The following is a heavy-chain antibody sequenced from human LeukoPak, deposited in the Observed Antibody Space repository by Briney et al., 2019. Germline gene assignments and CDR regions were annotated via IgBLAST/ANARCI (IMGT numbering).Heavy chain of an antibody. CDR2: TYYRSKWYN. D-gene: IGHD6-19*01. CDR3: ARVVIAVAGIDAFDI. Sequence: SQTLSLTCAISGDSVSSNSAAWNWIRQSPSSGLEWLGRTYYRSKWYNDYAGSVKSRMTINPDTSKNQVSLQLNSVTPEDTAVYYCARVVIAVAGIDAFDIWGQGTMVTVSS. V-gene: IGHV6-1*01. J-gene: IGHJ3*02. CDR1: GDSVSSNSAA.